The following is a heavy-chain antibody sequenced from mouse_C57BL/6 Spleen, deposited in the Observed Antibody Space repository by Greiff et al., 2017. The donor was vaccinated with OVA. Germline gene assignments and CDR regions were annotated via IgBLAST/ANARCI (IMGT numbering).Heavy chain of an antibody. D-gene: IGHD1-1*01. CDR3: ARGDDYYGSSWFAY. CDR1: GYTFTDYY. J-gene: IGHJ3*01. V-gene: IGHV1-26*01. Sequence: EVQLQQSGPELVKPGASVKISCKASGYTFTDYYMNWVKQSPGKSLEWIGDINPNNGGTSYNQKFKGKATLTVDKSSSTAYMELRSLTSEDSAVYYCARGDDYYGSSWFAYWGQGTLVTVSA. CDR2: INPNNGGT.